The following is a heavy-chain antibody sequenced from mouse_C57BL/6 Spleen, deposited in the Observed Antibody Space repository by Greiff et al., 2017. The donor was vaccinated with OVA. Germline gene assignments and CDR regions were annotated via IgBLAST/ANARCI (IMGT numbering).Heavy chain of an antibody. V-gene: IGHV8-8*01. CDR2: IWWDDDK. Sequence: QVTLKVSGPGILQPSQTLSLTCSFSGFSLSTFGMGVGWIRQPSGKGLEWLAHIWWDDDKYYNPALKSRLTISKDTSKNQVFLKIANVDTADTATYYCARIAGLYYYGSSPYWYFDVWGTGTTVTVSS. CDR1: GFSLSTFGMG. D-gene: IGHD1-1*01. CDR3: ARIAGLYYYGSSPYWYFDV. J-gene: IGHJ1*03.